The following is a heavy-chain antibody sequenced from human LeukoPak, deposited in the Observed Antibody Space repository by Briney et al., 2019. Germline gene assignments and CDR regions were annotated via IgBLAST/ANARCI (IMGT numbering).Heavy chain of an antibody. V-gene: IGHV3-64D*06. J-gene: IGHJ4*02. CDR1: GFTFSNYA. CDR2: TTSDGGST. CDR3: VKTTTRFYFEN. Sequence: GGSLRLSCSASGFTFSNYAMHWVRQAPGKGLEYVSATTSDGGSTFYADSVKGRFTISRDNSKNTLYLQMGSLRAEDTAVYHCVKTTTRFYFENWGQGTLVTVSS. D-gene: IGHD4-17*01.